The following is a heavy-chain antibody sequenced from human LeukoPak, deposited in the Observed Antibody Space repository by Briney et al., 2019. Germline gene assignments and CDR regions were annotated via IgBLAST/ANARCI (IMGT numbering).Heavy chain of an antibody. Sequence: SETLSLTCTVSGYSISSGYYWGWIRQPPGKGLEWIGSIYHSGSTYYNPSLKSRVTISVDTPKNQFSLKLSSVTAADTAVYYCARDKTNLSSSLRKGQYNWFDPWGQGTLVTVSS. CDR2: IYHSGST. J-gene: IGHJ5*02. D-gene: IGHD6-13*01. CDR1: GYSISSGYY. V-gene: IGHV4-38-2*02. CDR3: ARDKTNLSSSLRKGQYNWFDP.